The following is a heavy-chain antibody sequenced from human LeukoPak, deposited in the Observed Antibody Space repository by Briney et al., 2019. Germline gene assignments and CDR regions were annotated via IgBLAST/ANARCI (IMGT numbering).Heavy chain of an antibody. D-gene: IGHD1-26*01. CDR3: ARALGGSYRGGFQH. V-gene: IGHV4-30-2*01. CDR1: GGSISSGGYN. Sequence: SETLSLTCTVSGGSISSGGYNWSWIRQPPGKGLEWIGFIYHSGSTYYNPSLKSRVTISVDRSKNQFSLKLSSVTAADTAVYYCARALGGSYRGGFQHWGQGTLVTVSS. CDR2: IYHSGST. J-gene: IGHJ1*01.